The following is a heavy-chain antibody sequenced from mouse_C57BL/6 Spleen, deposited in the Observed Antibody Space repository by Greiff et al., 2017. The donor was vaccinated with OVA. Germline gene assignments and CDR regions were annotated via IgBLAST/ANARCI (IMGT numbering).Heavy chain of an antibody. CDR2: ISYDGSN. J-gene: IGHJ1*03. V-gene: IGHV3-6*01. CDR3: ASYYYCSSYYWYFDV. Sequence: EVQLQQSGPGLVKPSQSLSLTCSVTGYSITSGYYWNWIRQFPGNKLEWMGYISYDGSNNYNPSLKNRISITRDTSKNQFFLKLNSVTTEDTATYYCASYYYCSSYYWYFDVWGTGTTVTVSS. CDR1: GYSITSGYY. D-gene: IGHD1-1*01.